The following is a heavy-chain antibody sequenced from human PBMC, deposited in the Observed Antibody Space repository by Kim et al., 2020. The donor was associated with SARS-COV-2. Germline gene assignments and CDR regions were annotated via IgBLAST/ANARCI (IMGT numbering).Heavy chain of an antibody. Sequence: ASVKVSCKTSGYTFANYGISWVRQAPGQGLEWMGWISPYNGNTNLAQTVQGRVTLTTDTSTNTAYMELSSLRSDDTAVYFCARAPRGSHIVVVSASRDGFFDFWGQGTLVTASS. V-gene: IGHV1-18*04. J-gene: IGHJ4*01. CDR2: ISPYNGNT. D-gene: IGHD2-21*01. CDR3: ARAPRGSHIVVVSASRDGFFDF. CDR1: GYTFANYG.